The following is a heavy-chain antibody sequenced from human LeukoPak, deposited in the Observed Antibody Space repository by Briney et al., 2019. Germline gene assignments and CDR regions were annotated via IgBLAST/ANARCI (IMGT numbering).Heavy chain of an antibody. CDR3: AREGAGSYGFRYIDV. J-gene: IGHJ6*03. D-gene: IGHD5-18*01. CDR1: GGSMTNYY. V-gene: IGHV4-59*01. CDR2: IYYYGST. Sequence: SEPLSLPCTVSGGSMTNYYWTWLRHPPGEGLEWLAYIYYYGSTNYNPSLESRLTLTVDTSKNQFSLKLSSVTAADTAVYYCAREGAGSYGFRYIDVWGKGTTVTVS.